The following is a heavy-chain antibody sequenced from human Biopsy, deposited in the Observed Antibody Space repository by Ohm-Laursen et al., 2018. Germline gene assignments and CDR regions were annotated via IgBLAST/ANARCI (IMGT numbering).Heavy chain of an antibody. J-gene: IGHJ5*02. CDR2: IFYSGST. CDR3: ARGGNGYNYVTPGTWFDP. CDR1: GGSISSYY. V-gene: IGHV4-59*07. D-gene: IGHD5-24*01. Sequence: PSDTLSLTCSVSGGSISSYYWSWIRQSPGKGLEWIGFIFYSGSTYYNPSLKSRTTISVDSSKNQFSLRLRSVTAADTAVYYCARGGNGYNYVTPGTWFDPWGRGTPVTVSS.